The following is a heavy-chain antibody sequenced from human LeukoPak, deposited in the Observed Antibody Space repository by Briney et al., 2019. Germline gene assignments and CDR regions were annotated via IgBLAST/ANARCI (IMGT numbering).Heavy chain of an antibody. Sequence: PSETLSLTCTVSGGSISSYYWSWIRQPAGKGLEWIGRIYTSGSTNYNPSLKSRVTMSVDTSKNQFSLKLSSVTAADTAVYYCARVNPVDSSGWTDWRYYYYSMDVWGQGTTVTVSS. CDR1: GGSISSYY. J-gene: IGHJ6*02. CDR3: ARVNPVDSSGWTDWRYYYYSMDV. CDR2: IYTSGST. V-gene: IGHV4-4*07. D-gene: IGHD6-19*01.